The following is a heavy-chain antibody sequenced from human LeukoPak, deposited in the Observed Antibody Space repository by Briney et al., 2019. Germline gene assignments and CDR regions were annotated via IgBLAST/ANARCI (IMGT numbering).Heavy chain of an antibody. CDR2: IYPGDSDT. D-gene: IGHD6-13*01. Sequence: KDGESLKISCKGSGYSFSSYWTGWVRQMPGKGLEWMGIIYPGDSDTRYSPSFQGQVTISADKSINTAYLQWSSLKASDTAMYYCARLRDSSSWYNWFDPWGQGTLVTVSS. J-gene: IGHJ5*02. V-gene: IGHV5-51*01. CDR1: GYSFSSYW. CDR3: ARLRDSSSWYNWFDP.